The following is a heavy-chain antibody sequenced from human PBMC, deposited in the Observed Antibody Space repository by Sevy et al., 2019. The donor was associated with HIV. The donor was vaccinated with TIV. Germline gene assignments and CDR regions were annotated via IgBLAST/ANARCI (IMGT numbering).Heavy chain of an antibody. Sequence: GGSLRLSCAASGFTFSNAWMSWVRQAPGKGLEWVGRIKSKTDGGTTDYAAPVKGRFTISRDDSKNTLYLQMNSLKTEDTTVYYCTTSPIFPNYDILTGYYIGAPYIWFDPWGQGTLVTVSS. CDR1: GFTFSNAW. V-gene: IGHV3-15*01. J-gene: IGHJ5*02. CDR3: TTSPIFPNYDILTGYYIGAPYIWFDP. D-gene: IGHD3-9*01. CDR2: IKSKTDGGTT.